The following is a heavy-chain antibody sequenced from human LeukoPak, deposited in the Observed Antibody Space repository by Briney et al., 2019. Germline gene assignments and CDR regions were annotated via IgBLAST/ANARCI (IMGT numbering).Heavy chain of an antibody. V-gene: IGHV3-11*01. CDR3: ARCDRYCSSTSCYFGMRYYYYYMDV. Sequence: GGSLRLSCAASGFTFSDYYMSWIRQAPGKGLEWVSYISSSGSTIYYADSVKGRFTISRDNAKNSLYLQMNSLRAEDTAVYYCARCDRYCSSTSCYFGMRYYYYYMDVWGKGTTVTVSS. J-gene: IGHJ6*03. CDR2: ISSSGSTI. D-gene: IGHD2-2*01. CDR1: GFTFSDYY.